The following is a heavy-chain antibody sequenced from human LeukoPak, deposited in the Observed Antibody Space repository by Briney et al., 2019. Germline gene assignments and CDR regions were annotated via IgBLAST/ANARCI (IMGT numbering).Heavy chain of an antibody. D-gene: IGHD4-17*01. Sequence: PGGSLRLSCAASGFTFDDYAMHWVRQAPGKGLEWVSGISWNSGSIGYADSVKGRFTISRDNAKNSLYLQMNSLRAEDTAVYYCARVGYGGNSGWGQGTLVTVSS. V-gene: IGHV3-9*01. CDR2: ISWNSGSI. CDR1: GFTFDDYA. CDR3: ARVGYGGNSG. J-gene: IGHJ4*02.